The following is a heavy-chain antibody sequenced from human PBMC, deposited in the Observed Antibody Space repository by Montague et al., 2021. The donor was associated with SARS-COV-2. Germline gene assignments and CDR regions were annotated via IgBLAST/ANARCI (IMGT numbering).Heavy chain of an antibody. V-gene: IGHV3-30*04. CDR3: ARDGDYGSGSS. J-gene: IGHJ4*02. CDR2: ISDDGINK. D-gene: IGHD3-10*01. Sequence: SLRLSCAASGFTSSTHPMHWVRQAPGRGLEWLAVISDDGINKYYKDPVKGRLTISRDNSKNTLYLQMNSLRAEDTAVYYCARDGDYGSGSSWGQGTLVIVSS. CDR1: GFTSSTHP.